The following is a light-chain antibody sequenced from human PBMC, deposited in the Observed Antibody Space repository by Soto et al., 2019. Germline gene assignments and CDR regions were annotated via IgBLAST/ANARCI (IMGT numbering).Light chain of an antibody. V-gene: IGKV3-20*01. CDR1: QSVSSSY. Sequence: EIVLTQSPGTLSLSPGERATLSCRASQSVSSSYLAWYQQKPGQAPRLLIYGASSRPTGIPDRFSGSGSGTDFTLTVCRLEPADFAVYYCQQFGSSPRTCGQGTKVEIK. J-gene: IGKJ1*01. CDR3: QQFGSSPRT. CDR2: GAS.